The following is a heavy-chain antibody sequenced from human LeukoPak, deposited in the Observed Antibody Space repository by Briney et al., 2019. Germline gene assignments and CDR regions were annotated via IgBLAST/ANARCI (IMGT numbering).Heavy chain of an antibody. D-gene: IGHD1-26*01. CDR1: GFTFSSYW. Sequence: PGGSLRLSCAASGFTFSSYWMSWVRQAPGKGLEWVANIKQDGSEKYYVDSVKGRFTISRDNAKNSLYLQMNSLKDGDTAVYYCATSGTYRFDYWGQGTLVTVSS. CDR3: ATSGTYRFDY. V-gene: IGHV3-7*01. J-gene: IGHJ4*02. CDR2: IKQDGSEK.